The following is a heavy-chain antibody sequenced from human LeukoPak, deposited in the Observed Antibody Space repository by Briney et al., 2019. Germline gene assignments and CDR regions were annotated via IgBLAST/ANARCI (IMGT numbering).Heavy chain of an antibody. CDR1: GFTFTSYW. Sequence: GGSLRLSCAASGFTFTSYWMHWVRQAPGKGLVWLSRINSDGTITSYADSLEGRFTISRDNAKNTVYLQMNSLRAEDTAVYYCARPGVGFDYWGQGALVTVSS. J-gene: IGHJ4*02. V-gene: IGHV3-74*01. CDR3: ARPGVGFDY. CDR2: INSDGTIT.